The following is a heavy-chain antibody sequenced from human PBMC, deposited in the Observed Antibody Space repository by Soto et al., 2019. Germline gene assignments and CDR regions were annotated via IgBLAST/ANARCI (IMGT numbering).Heavy chain of an antibody. J-gene: IGHJ4*02. D-gene: IGHD6-13*01. CDR3: ARGDRQSGYSSSWVFDY. CDR2: MYYSGST. V-gene: IGHV4-31*03. Sequence: QVQLRESGPGLVKPSQTLSLTCTVSGGSINSGGYYWNWIRQHPGKGLEWIGYMYYSGSTYYNPFLRSRVIISADTSESHFSLKLSSVTAADTAVYFCARGDRQSGYSSSWVFDYWGQGTLVNVSS. CDR1: GGSINSGGYY.